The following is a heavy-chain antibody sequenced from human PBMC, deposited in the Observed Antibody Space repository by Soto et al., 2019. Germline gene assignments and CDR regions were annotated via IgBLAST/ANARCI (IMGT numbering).Heavy chain of an antibody. CDR3: ARGSGYYDFWSGYSAPRGGMDV. CDR1: GGSISSGGYY. V-gene: IGHV4-31*03. J-gene: IGHJ6*02. Sequence: SETLSLTCTVSGGSISSGGYYWSWIRQHPGKGLEWIGYIYYSGSTYYNPSLKSRVTISVDTSKNQFSLKLSSVTAADTAVYYCARGSGYYDFWSGYSAPRGGMDVWGQGTTVTVSS. CDR2: IYYSGST. D-gene: IGHD3-3*01.